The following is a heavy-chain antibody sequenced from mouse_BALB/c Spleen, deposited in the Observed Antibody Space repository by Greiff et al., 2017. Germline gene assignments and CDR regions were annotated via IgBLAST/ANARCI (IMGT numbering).Heavy chain of an antibody. J-gene: IGHJ4*01. Sequence: EVMLVESGGGLVKPGGSLKLSCAASGFTFSDYYMYWVRQTPEKRLEWVATISSGGSYTYYPDSVKGRFTISRDNAKNTLYLQMSSLKSEDTAMYYCTRVARLWDAMDYWGQGTSVTVSS. CDR3: TRVARLWDAMDY. CDR1: GFTFSDYY. V-gene: IGHV5-4*02. D-gene: IGHD1-1*02. CDR2: ISSGGSYT.